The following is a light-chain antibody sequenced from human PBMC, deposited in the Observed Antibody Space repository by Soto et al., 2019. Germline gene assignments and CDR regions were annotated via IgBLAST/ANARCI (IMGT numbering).Light chain of an antibody. CDR1: GSDVGGYDY. J-gene: IGLJ1*01. V-gene: IGLV2-14*01. CDR2: EVT. Sequence: QSVLTQPASVSGSPGQSVTISCTGTGSDVGGYDYVSWYQHHPGKAPKVMIYEVTNRPSGVFNRFSGSKSGSTASLTISGLLAEDEADYYCSSYTSSSTYVFGTGTKVTVL. CDR3: SSYTSSSTYV.